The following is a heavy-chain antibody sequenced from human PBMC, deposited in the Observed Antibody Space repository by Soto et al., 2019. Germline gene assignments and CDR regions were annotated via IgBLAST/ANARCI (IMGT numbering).Heavy chain of an antibody. D-gene: IGHD4-17*01. J-gene: IGHJ6*02. V-gene: IGHV3-33*06. CDR2: IWYDGSNK. CDR3: AKTTVTTYYYYGMDV. Sequence: QVQLVESGGGVVQPGRSLRLSCAASGFTFSSYGMHWVRQAPGKGLEWVAVIWYDGSNKYYADSVKGRFTISRDNSKNPLYLQMNGLRAEDTAVYYCAKTTVTTYYYYGMDVWGQGTTVTVSS. CDR1: GFTFSSYG.